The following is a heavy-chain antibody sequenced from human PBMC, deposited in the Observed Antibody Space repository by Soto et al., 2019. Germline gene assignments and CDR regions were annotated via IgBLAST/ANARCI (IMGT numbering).Heavy chain of an antibody. CDR2: IYHSGST. J-gene: IGHJ4*02. V-gene: IGHV4-30-2*01. CDR3: ARAGVVGATALDY. CDR1: GDSISSGGYS. Sequence: QLQLQESGSGLVKPSQTLSLTCAVSGDSISSGGYSWSWIRQPPGKGLEWIGYIYHSGSTYYNPPLNSRVTISVDRSKNQFSLKLSSVTAADTAVYYCARAGVVGATALDYWGQGTLVTVSS. D-gene: IGHD1-26*01.